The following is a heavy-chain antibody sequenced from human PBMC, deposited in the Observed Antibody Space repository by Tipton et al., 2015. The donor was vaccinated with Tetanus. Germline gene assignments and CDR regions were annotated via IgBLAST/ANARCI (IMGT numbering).Heavy chain of an antibody. CDR2: IYTGDSDT. V-gene: IGHV5-51*01. J-gene: IGHJ4*02. Sequence: QLVQSGAEVKKPGESLKISCKGSGYSFTSYWIGWVRQMPGKGLEWMGIIYTGDSDTRYSPSFQGQVTISADKSISTAYLQWSSLKASDTAMYYCARLREERYGVAYHFDYWGQGTLVPVSS. CDR3: ARLREERYGVAYHFDY. D-gene: IGHD4-17*01. CDR1: GYSFTSYW.